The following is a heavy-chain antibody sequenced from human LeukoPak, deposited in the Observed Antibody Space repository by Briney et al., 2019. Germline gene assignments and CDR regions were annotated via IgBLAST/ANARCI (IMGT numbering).Heavy chain of an antibody. V-gene: IGHV4-34*01. CDR2: INHSGST. CDR3: AAYYDSSGYYGSYFDY. J-gene: IGHJ4*02. D-gene: IGHD3-22*01. CDR1: GGSFSGYY. Sequence: SETLSLTCAVYGGSFSGYYWSWIRQPPGKGLEWIGEINHSGSTNYNPSLKSRVTISVDTSKNQFSLKLSSVTAADTAVYYCAAYYDSSGYYGSYFDYWGQGTLVTVSS.